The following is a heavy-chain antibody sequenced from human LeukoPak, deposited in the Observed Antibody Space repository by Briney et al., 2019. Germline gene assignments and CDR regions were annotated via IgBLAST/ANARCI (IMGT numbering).Heavy chain of an antibody. CDR2: IYPGDSDT. Sequence: GESLKISCKGSGYSFTSYWIGWVRQMPGKGLEWMGIIYPGDSDTRYSPSFQGQVTISADKSISTAYLQWSSMKASDTAMYYCERRRYCSSTSCYAGFGYWGQGTLVTVSS. V-gene: IGHV5-51*01. J-gene: IGHJ4*02. CDR3: ERRRYCSSTSCYAGFGY. D-gene: IGHD2-2*01. CDR1: GYSFTSYW.